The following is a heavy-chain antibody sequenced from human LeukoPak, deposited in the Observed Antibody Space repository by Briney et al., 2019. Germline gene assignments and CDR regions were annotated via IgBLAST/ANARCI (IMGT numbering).Heavy chain of an antibody. V-gene: IGHV3-74*01. CDR1: GFTFSNYW. Sequence: GGSLRLSCAASGFTFSNYWMHWVRQAPGKGLVWVSRINSDGSITTYADSVKGRFTISRDNARNTLYLQMNSLRAEDTALYYCARGAYYYEDWGQGTLVTVSS. D-gene: IGHD3-22*01. CDR2: INSDGSIT. CDR3: ARGAYYYED. J-gene: IGHJ4*02.